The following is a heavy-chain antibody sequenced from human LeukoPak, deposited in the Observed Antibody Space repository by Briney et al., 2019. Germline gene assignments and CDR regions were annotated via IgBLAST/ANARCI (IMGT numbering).Heavy chain of an antibody. D-gene: IGHD5-12*01. Sequence: ASVKVSCKASGYTFTGYYMHWVRQAPGQGLEWMGWINPNSGGTNYAQKFQGRVTITRDTSISTAYMELSRLRSDDTAVYYCARIVAATSVESNFDYWGQGTLVTVSS. J-gene: IGHJ4*02. CDR3: ARIVAATSVESNFDY. CDR2: INPNSGGT. CDR1: GYTFTGYY. V-gene: IGHV1-2*02.